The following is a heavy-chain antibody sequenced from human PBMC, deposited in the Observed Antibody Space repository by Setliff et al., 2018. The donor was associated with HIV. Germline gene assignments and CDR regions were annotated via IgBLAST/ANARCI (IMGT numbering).Heavy chain of an antibody. CDR1: GYSFPSHW. Sequence: GESLKISCKGSGYSFPSHWIGWVRQMPGKGLEWMGIIYPGDSDTRYSPSFQGQVTISADKSFSTADLQWSSLKASDTAMYYCTRRRRAPGTGDLEAYWGQGTLVTVSS. J-gene: IGHJ4*02. CDR2: IYPGDSDT. CDR3: TRRRRAPGTGDLEAY. D-gene: IGHD7-27*01. V-gene: IGHV5-51*01.